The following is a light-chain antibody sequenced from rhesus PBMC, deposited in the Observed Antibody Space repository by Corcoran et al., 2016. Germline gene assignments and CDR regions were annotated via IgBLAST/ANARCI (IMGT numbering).Light chain of an antibody. V-gene: IGKV3-10*01. CDR3: YQHSSGWT. J-gene: IGKJ1*01. CDR2: GAS. CDR1: QSVSSY. Sequence: QVILTQSPATLSLSPGERATLSCRASQSVSSYLAWYQQKPGQAPRLLIDGASSRATGNADRFSGSGSGTYFTLTISSLEPEDVGVYHGYQHSSGWTFGQGSKVEIK.